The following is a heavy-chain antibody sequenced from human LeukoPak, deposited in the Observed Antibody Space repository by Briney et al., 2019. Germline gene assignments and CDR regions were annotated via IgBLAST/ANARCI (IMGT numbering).Heavy chain of an antibody. CDR3: TTHIVARYSHDPRGYMDV. CDR1: GFTFNILA. J-gene: IGHJ6*03. CDR2: ICCSGGST. V-gene: IGHV3-23*01. D-gene: IGHD6-6*01. Sequence: PGGSLRLSCAACGFTFNILAMSWVRQAPGKGLEWVSAICCSGGSTYYADSVKGRFTISRDNSKNTLYLQMNSLRAEDTAVYYCTTHIVARYSHDPRGYMDVWGKGTTVTVSS.